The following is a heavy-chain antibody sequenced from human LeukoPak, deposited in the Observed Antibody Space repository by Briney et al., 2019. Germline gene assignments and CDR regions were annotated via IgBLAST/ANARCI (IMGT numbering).Heavy chain of an antibody. CDR3: AKDPSGRWSGSYVDY. D-gene: IGHD1-26*01. CDR1: GFTFSSYG. V-gene: IGHV3-33*06. J-gene: IGHJ4*02. CDR2: IWYDGSNK. Sequence: GGSLRLSCAASGFTFSSYGMHWVRQAPGKGLEWVAVIWYDGSNKYYADSVKGRFTISRDNSKNTLYLQMNSLRAEDTAVYYCAKDPSGRWSGSYVDYLGQGTLVTVSS.